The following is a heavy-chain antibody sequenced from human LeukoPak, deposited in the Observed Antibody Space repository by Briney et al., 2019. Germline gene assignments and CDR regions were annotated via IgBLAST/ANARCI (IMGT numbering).Heavy chain of an antibody. CDR3: ARDQGLRNWED. D-gene: IGHD1-26*01. CDR2: IIPIFGTA. V-gene: IGHV1-69*05. CDR1: GGTFSSYA. Sequence: ASVKVSCKASGGTFSSYAISWVRQAPGQGLEWMGRIIPIFGTANYAQKFQGRVTITTDESTSTAYMELSSLRSEDTAVYYCARDQGLRNWEDWGQGTLVTVFS. J-gene: IGHJ4*02.